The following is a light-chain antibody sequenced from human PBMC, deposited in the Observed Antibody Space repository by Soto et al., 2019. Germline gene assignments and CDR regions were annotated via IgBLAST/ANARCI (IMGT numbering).Light chain of an antibody. CDR3: QQRSNWPT. Sequence: ESVLPPYPSTLSLTPGDRAPLSCRASQRVSSSTYLAWYQQRPGQAPRLLIYDASSRATGIPDRFSGSGSGTDFTLTISSLEPEDFAVYYCQQRSNWPTFGGGTKVDIK. CDR1: QRVSSSTY. CDR2: DAS. V-gene: IGKV3D-20*02. J-gene: IGKJ4*01.